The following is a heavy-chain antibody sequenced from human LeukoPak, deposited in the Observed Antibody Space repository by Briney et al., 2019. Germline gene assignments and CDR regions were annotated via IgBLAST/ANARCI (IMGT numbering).Heavy chain of an antibody. D-gene: IGHD6-13*01. CDR2: VSGSGDRM. J-gene: IGHJ4*02. Sequence: GGSLRLSCAASGFTFNNYGMGWVRQAPGKGLEWVATVSGSGDRMYHADSVKGRFTISRDNSKNTIYLQMNSLRAEDTALYYCAKAAAAPGFDFWGQGTLVTVSS. CDR3: AKAAAAPGFDF. CDR1: GFTFNNYG. V-gene: IGHV3-23*01.